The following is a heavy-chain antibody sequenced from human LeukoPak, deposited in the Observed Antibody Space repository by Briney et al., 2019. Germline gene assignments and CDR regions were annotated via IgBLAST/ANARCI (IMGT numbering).Heavy chain of an antibody. CDR1: GFTFSSYS. CDR2: ISSASNTI. CDR3: ARDGWFGDYNWCDP. J-gene: IGHJ5*02. D-gene: IGHD3-10*01. Sequence: GGSLRLSCAASGFTFSSYSMNWVRQAPGKGLEWVSYISSASNTIYYADSVKGRFTISRDNAKNSLDLQMNSLRAEDTAMYYCARDGWFGDYNWCDPWGQGTLVTVSS. V-gene: IGHV3-48*01.